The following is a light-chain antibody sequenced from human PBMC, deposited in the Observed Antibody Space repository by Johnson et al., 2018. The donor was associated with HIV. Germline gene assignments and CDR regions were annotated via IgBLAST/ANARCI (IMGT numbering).Light chain of an antibody. CDR2: ENN. CDR1: SSNIVNNY. CDR3: GTWDNGRTGGGV. V-gene: IGLV1-51*02. Sequence: LTQPPSVSAAPGQKVTISCSGSSSNIVNNYVSWYQQLPGTAPKLLIYENNKRPSGIPYRFSGSKSGTSATLGITGLQTGDEADYYCGTWDNGRTGGGVFGTGTKVTVL. J-gene: IGLJ1*01.